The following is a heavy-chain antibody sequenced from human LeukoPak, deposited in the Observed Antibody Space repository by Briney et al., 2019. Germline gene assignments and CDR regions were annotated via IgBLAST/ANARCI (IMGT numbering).Heavy chain of an antibody. Sequence: ASVRVSCKASGNTFTSYYINWVRQAPGQGLEWMGKINPSGGSSTYAQDFQGRVTMTRDTSTSTVYMELSSLRSEDTAVYYCARVYYYGSGSFDSWGQGTLVTVSS. D-gene: IGHD3-10*01. V-gene: IGHV1-46*01. CDR2: INPSGGSS. J-gene: IGHJ4*02. CDR1: GNTFTSYY. CDR3: ARVYYYGSGSFDS.